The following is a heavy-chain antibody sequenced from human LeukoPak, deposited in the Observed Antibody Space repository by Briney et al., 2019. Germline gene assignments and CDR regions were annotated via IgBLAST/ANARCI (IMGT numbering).Heavy chain of an antibody. J-gene: IGHJ4*02. Sequence: GGSLRLSCAASGFTFSSYAMSWVRQAPGKGLEWVSAISGSGGSTYYADSVKGRFTISRDNSKSTLYLQMNSLRAEDTAVYYCAKVPYDILTGYGIHYFDYWGQGTLVTVSS. CDR3: AKVPYDILTGYGIHYFDY. V-gene: IGHV3-23*01. D-gene: IGHD3-9*01. CDR1: GFTFSSYA. CDR2: ISGSGGST.